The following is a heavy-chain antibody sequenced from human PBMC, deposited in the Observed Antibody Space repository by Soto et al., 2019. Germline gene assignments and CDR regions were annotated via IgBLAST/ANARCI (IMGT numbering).Heavy chain of an antibody. J-gene: IGHJ4*02. D-gene: IGHD6-13*01. CDR1: GFTFSSYA. CDR3: AKDRARSSSWSFDY. Sequence: GGSLRLSCAASGFTFSSYAMSWVRQAPGKGLEWVSAISGSGGSTYYADSVKGRFTISRDNSKNTLYLQMNSQRAEDTAVYYCAKDRARSSSWSFDYWGQGTLVTVSS. CDR2: ISGSGGST. V-gene: IGHV3-23*01.